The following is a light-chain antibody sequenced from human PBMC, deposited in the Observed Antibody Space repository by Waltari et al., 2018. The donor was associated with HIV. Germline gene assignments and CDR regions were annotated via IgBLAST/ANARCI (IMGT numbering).Light chain of an antibody. J-gene: IGKJ2*01. V-gene: IGKV3-15*01. CDR2: DAS. CDR1: QGISTD. CDR3: QQYINWPPYT. Sequence: EIVMTQSPAPLSVSPGERVTLSCRASQGISTDLAWYQQKPGQAPRLLIYDASTRATDIPARCSGSGSGTEFTLTISSLQSEDFAIYYCQQYINWPPYTFGQGTKLEIK.